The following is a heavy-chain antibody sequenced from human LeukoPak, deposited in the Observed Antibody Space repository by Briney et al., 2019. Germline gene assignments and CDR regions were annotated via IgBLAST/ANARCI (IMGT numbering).Heavy chain of an antibody. D-gene: IGHD3-22*01. CDR3: ARDYYYDGSGPVGGMDF. Sequence: GGSLRLSCAASGFTFTRYSMNWVRQAPRKGLQWVSSITSSSSYIYYADSVKGRFTISRDNAKNSLYLQMNSLRAEDTAVYYCARDYYYDGSGPVGGMDFWGQGTTVTVSS. J-gene: IGHJ6*02. CDR2: ITSSSSYI. CDR1: GFTFTRYS. V-gene: IGHV3-21*01.